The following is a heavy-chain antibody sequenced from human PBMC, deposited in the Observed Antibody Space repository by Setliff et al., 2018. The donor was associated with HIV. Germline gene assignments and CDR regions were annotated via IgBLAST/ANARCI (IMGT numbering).Heavy chain of an antibody. D-gene: IGHD3-22*01. CDR1: GFTFNNHA. J-gene: IGHJ4*02. Sequence: PGGSLRLSCAASGFTFNNHAMHWVRQAPGKGLEWVAVISYDGSNKYYADSVKGRFTISRDNSKNTVYLQMNSLRAEDTAVYYCAKGAYQYYDSSAYYQGNFDYWAQGTLVTVSS. CDR3: AKGAYQYYDSSAYYQGNFDY. CDR2: ISYDGSNK. V-gene: IGHV3-30*04.